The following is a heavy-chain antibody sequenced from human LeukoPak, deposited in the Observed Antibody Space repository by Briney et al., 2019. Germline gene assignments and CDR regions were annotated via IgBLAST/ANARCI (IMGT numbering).Heavy chain of an antibody. Sequence: ASVKVSCKASGYTFTGYYMHWVRQAPGQGLEWMGWINPNSGGTNYAQKFQGRVTMTRDTSISTAYMEVSRLRSDDTAVYYCARGNGYDISALNWFDPWGQGTLVTVSS. CDR3: ARGNGYDISALNWFDP. CDR1: GYTFTGYY. CDR2: INPNSGGT. D-gene: IGHD3-22*01. V-gene: IGHV1-2*02. J-gene: IGHJ5*02.